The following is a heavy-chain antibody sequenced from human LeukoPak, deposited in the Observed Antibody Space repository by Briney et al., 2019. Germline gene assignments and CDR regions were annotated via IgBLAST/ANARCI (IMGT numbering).Heavy chain of an antibody. CDR2: ISSSGSSI. D-gene: IGHD6-13*01. CDR1: GFTFSYFE. J-gene: IGHJ6*03. CDR3: VSRSSWTYYMDV. Sequence: GGSLRLSCAASGFTFSYFEMNWVRQAPGKGLEWISYISSSGSSIYYADSVKGRFAISRDDAKGSFYLQMNGLRAEDTAIYYCVSRSSWTYYMDVWGKGITVSVSS. V-gene: IGHV3-48*03.